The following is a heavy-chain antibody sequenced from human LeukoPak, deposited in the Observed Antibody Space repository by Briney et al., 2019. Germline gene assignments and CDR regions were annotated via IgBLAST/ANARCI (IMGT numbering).Heavy chain of an antibody. CDR3: ARQGYSSGHYNWFDP. CDR1: GGSISSSSYY. D-gene: IGHD6-19*01. CDR2: IYYSGST. V-gene: IGHV4-39*01. Sequence: SETLSLTCTVSGGSISSSSYYWGWIRQPPRKGLEWIGSIYYSGSTYYNPSLKSRVTISVDTSKNQFSLKLSSVTAADTAVYYCARQGYSSGHYNWFDPWGQGTLVTVSS. J-gene: IGHJ5*02.